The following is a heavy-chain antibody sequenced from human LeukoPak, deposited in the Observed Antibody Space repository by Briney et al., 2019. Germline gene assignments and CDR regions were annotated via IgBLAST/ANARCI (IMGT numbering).Heavy chain of an antibody. D-gene: IGHD2-8*01. V-gene: IGHV1-46*01. J-gene: IGHJ4*02. CDR1: GYTFTGYY. Sequence: ASVKVSCKASGYTFTGYYMHWVRQAPGQGLEWMGIINSSGGSTSYAQKFQDRVTMTRDTSTSTVYMELTSLRSEDTAVFYCARGQYDSPWSPLDYWGQGTLVTVSS. CDR2: INSSGGST. CDR3: ARGQYDSPWSPLDY.